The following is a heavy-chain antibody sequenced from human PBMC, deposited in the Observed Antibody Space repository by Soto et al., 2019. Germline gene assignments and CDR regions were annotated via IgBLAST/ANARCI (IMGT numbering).Heavy chain of an antibody. CDR3: AHSLSTDWGSRGAFDY. Sequence: QITLKESGPTLVKPTQTLTLTCTFSGFSLSTSGVGVGWIRQPPGKALEWLALIYWDDDKRYSPSLKSRLTTTTHTSKNQVVLTMTNMDPVDTATYYCAHSLSTDWGSRGAFDYWGQGTLVTVSS. J-gene: IGHJ4*02. D-gene: IGHD7-27*01. CDR2: IYWDDDK. V-gene: IGHV2-5*02. CDR1: GFSLSTSGVG.